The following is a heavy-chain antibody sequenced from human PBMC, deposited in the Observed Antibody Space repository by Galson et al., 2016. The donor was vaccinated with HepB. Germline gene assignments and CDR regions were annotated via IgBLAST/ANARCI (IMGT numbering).Heavy chain of an antibody. CDR3: TKQSWSVSSPFQD. D-gene: IGHD3-3*02. Sequence: SETLSLTCSVSGGSVSSASYYWSWIRQPPGKGLEWVGYIHFGGSNILYSGSTNYHPSLKSRVTISVDTSKNQFSLKLTSATAADTAVYYCTKQSWSVSSPFQDWGQGTLVTVSS. CDR1: GGSVSSASYY. CDR2: IHFGGSNILYSGST. V-gene: IGHV4-61*01. J-gene: IGHJ1*01.